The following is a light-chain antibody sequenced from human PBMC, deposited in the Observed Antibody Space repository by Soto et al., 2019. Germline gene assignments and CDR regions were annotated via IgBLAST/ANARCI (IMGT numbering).Light chain of an antibody. CDR2: GIS. V-gene: IGKV3-20*01. Sequence: PGESATLSCRASQSVTSSDLAWYQRKPGQAPRLLIYGISTRATGIPDKFSGSGSGTDFTLTVSRLEPEDFAVYYCQQYGSPPITFGQGTRLEIK. J-gene: IGKJ5*01. CDR3: QQYGSPPIT. CDR1: QSVTSSD.